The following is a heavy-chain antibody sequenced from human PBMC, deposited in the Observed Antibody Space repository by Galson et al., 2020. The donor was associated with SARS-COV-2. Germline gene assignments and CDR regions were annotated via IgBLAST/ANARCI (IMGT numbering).Heavy chain of an antibody. V-gene: IGHV3-30*04. CDR1: GFTFSSYA. J-gene: IGHJ4*02. CDR2: ISYDGSNK. D-gene: IGHD3-22*01. Sequence: GGSLRLSCVASGFTFSSYAMHWVRQAPGKGLEWVAVISYDGSNKYYADSVKGRFTISRDNSKNTLYLQMNSLRAEDTAVYYCARANYDSSGYSEGLDYWGQGTLVTVSS. CDR3: ARANYDSSGYSEGLDY.